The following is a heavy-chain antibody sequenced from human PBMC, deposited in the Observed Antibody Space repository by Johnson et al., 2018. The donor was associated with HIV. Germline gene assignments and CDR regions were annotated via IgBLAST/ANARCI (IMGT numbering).Heavy chain of an antibody. D-gene: IGHD3-22*01. J-gene: IGHJ3*02. CDR3: ARDGQSRYYYDSSGAFDI. Sequence: QVQLVESGGGLVKPGGSLRLSCAASGFTFSDYYMSWIRQAPGKGLEWVSYISSSGSIISYAASVKGRFTFSRDNAKNSLYLQMNSLRAEDTAVYYCARDGQSRYYYDSSGAFDIWGQGTMVTVSS. CDR2: ISSSGSII. CDR1: GFTFSDYY. V-gene: IGHV3-11*04.